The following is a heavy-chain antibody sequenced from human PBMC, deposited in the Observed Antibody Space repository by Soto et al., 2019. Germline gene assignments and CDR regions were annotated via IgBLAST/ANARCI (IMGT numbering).Heavy chain of an antibody. Sequence: QAQLVESGGGVVQPGRSLRLSCAASGFTFSSYGMHWVRQAPGTGLEWGAVISYDGGLQHYADSVKGRFTISRDNSKNMVLLQRNSLRAEDTAVYYCVSDRGYGHASVPYSWGQGTLVSVSS. CDR2: ISYDGGLQ. CDR3: VSDRGYGHASVPYS. V-gene: IGHV3-30*03. CDR1: GFTFSSYG. D-gene: IGHD5-18*01. J-gene: IGHJ4*02.